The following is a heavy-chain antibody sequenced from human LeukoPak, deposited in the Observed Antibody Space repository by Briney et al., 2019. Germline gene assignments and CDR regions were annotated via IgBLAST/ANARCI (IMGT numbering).Heavy chain of an antibody. CDR3: LRENSWNDYS. V-gene: IGHV3-7*01. J-gene: IGHJ5*02. CDR1: GFTFSRST. Sequence: GGSLRLSCAASGFTFSRSTMAWVRQAPGKGLEWRANIKEDGYGKHYGDSVKGRFTISRDNAQNSLYLQMNSLRVEDTAVYYCLRENSWNDYSWGQGILVTVSS. D-gene: IGHD1-20*01. CDR2: IKEDGYGK.